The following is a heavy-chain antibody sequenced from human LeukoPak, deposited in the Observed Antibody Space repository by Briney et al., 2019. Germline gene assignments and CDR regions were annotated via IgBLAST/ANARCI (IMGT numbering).Heavy chain of an antibody. CDR2: MNPNSGNT. V-gene: IGHV1-8*03. CDR1: GYTFTSYD. CDR3: ARGRLAVAGAFDY. Sequence: ASVKVSCKASGYTFTSYDINWVRQATGQGLGWMGWMNPNSGNTGYAQKFQGRVTITRNTSISTAYMELSSLRSEDTAVYYCARGRLAVAGAFDYWGQGTLVTVSS. J-gene: IGHJ4*02. D-gene: IGHD6-19*01.